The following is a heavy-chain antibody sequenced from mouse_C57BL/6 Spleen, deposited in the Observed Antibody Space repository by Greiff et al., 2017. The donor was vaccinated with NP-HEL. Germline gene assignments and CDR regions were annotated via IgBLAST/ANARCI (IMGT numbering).Heavy chain of an antibody. Sequence: QVQLQQPGAELVMPGASVKLSCKASGYTFTSYWMHWVKQRPGQGLEWIGEIDPSDSYTNYNQKFKGKSTLTVDKSSSTAYMQLSSLTSEDSAVYYCARGYSQYYFDYWGQGTTLTVSS. V-gene: IGHV1-69*01. CDR2: IDPSDSYT. J-gene: IGHJ2*01. D-gene: IGHD2-14*01. CDR3: ARGYSQYYFDY. CDR1: GYTFTSYW.